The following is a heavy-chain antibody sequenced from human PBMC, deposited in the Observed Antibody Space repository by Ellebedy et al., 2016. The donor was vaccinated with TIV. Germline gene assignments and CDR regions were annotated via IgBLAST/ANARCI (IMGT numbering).Heavy chain of an antibody. CDR3: ARHYYDSDGYSRDAFDL. CDR1: RFTFRSYW. J-gene: IGHJ3*01. CDR2: VGSDWDNT. V-gene: IGHV3-74*03. D-gene: IGHD3-22*01. Sequence: ESLKISCTASRFTFRSYWMYWVRQAPGKGLVWVSRVGSDWDNTKYAESVTGRFTISRDNTKNTLFLQMDSLRAEDTALYYCARHYYDSDGYSRDAFDLWGQGTMVTVSS.